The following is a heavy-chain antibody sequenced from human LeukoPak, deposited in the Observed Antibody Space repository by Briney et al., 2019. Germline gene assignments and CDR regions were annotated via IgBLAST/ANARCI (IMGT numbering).Heavy chain of an antibody. CDR2: IAWDGGST. CDR3: AVGAYYYDSSGLN. V-gene: IGHV3-20*04. CDR1: GFNLYDYG. J-gene: IGHJ4*02. Sequence: GGSLRLSCAASGFNLYDYGMSWVRQAPGKGLEWVSGIAWDGGSTGYADSVKGRFTISRDNSKNSFYLQMNSLRVEDTAVYYCAVGAYYYDSSGLNWGQGTLVTVSS. D-gene: IGHD3-22*01.